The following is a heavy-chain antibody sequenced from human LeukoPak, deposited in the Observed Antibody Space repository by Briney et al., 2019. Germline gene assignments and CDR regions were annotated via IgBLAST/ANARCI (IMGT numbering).Heavy chain of an antibody. J-gene: IGHJ6*02. CDR1: GGTFSSYA. CDR2: IIPILGIA. Sequence: SVKVSCKASGGTFSSYAISWVRRAPGQGLEWMGRIIPILGIANYAQKFQGRVTITADKSTSTAYMELSSLRSEDTAVYYCARGSSSWEYGMDVWGQGTTVTVSS. V-gene: IGHV1-69*04. D-gene: IGHD6-13*01. CDR3: ARGSSSWEYGMDV.